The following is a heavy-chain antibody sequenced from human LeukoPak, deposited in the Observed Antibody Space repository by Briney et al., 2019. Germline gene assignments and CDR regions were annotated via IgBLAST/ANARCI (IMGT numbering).Heavy chain of an antibody. CDR1: GFTFSSYW. Sequence: GGSLRLSCAASGFTFSSYWMSWVRQAPGKGLEWVANIKQDGSEKYYVDSVKGRFTISRDNAKNSLYLQMNSLRAEDTAVYYCARDRGYCSSTSCYDYFDLWGRGTLVTVSS. J-gene: IGHJ2*01. D-gene: IGHD2-2*01. CDR3: ARDRGYCSSTSCYDYFDL. CDR2: IKQDGSEK. V-gene: IGHV3-7*01.